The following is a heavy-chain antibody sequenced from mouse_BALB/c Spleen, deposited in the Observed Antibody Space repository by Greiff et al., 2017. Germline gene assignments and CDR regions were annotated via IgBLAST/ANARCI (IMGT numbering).Heavy chain of an antibody. D-gene: IGHD2-10*02. CDR3: ARGYGNYVAWFAY. CDR1: GYNFTSYW. V-gene: IGHV1-55*01. Sequence: QVQLQQPGAELVKPGTSVKLSCKASGYNFTSYWINWVKLRPGQGLEWIGDIYPGSGSTNYNEKFKSKATLTVDTSSSTAYMQLSSLASEDSALYYCARGYGNYVAWFAYWGQGTLVTVSA. CDR2: IYPGSGST. J-gene: IGHJ3*01.